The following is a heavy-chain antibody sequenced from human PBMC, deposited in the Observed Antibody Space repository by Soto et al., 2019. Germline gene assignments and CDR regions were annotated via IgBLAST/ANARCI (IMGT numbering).Heavy chain of an antibody. CDR3: ASNAAQWLPWFDP. Sequence: QVQLQESGPGLVKPSEILSLTCTVSGGSISNYYWSWIRQPPGKGLEWIGQIYYSGSTNYNPSLKSRVTISVDTSKHQFSLKVTSVTAADTAVYYCASNAAQWLPWFDPLGQGALVTVSS. D-gene: IGHD3-22*01. CDR2: IYYSGST. V-gene: IGHV4-59*01. J-gene: IGHJ5*02. CDR1: GGSISNYY.